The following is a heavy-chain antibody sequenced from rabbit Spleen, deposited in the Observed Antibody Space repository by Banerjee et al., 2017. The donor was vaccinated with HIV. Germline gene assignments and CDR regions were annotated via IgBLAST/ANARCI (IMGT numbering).Heavy chain of an antibody. J-gene: IGHJ4*01. CDR1: GVSVISNYY. Sequence: QQHLEESGGGLGQPEGSLTLTCKASGVSVISNYYMGWVRQARGKGLELIACIYSNTGNTWYASWAKGRFTVSRSTSLDTVDLKMTGLTAADTATYFCGRASGNSYWIPTYFNLWGQGTLVTVS. D-gene: IGHD8-1*01. CDR2: IYSNTGNT. CDR3: GRASGNSYWIPTYFNL. V-gene: IGHV1S43*01.